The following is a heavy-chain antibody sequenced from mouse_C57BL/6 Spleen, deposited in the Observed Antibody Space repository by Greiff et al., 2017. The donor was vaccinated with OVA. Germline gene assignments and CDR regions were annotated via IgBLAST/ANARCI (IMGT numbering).Heavy chain of an antibody. CDR2: INPSSGST. V-gene: IGHV1-64*01. J-gene: IGHJ4*01. Sequence: VQLQQPGAELVKPGASVKLSCKASGYTFTSYWMHWVKQRPGQGLEWLGLINPSSGSTYYHEKFKSKATLTGDKTSSTADMQLSILTYEDSAVYYGARGGPRYAMDYWGQGTSVTVSA. CDR1: GYTFTSYW. CDR3: ARGGPRYAMDY.